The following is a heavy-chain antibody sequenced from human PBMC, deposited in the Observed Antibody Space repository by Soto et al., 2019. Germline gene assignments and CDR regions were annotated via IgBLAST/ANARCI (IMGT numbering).Heavy chain of an antibody. J-gene: IGHJ6*02. CDR1: GYSFTSYW. V-gene: IGHV5-51*01. CDR3: ARHGDIVVVPAAPDVYYYYGMDV. CDR2: IYPGDSDT. Sequence: PGESLKISCKGSGYSFTSYWIGWVRQMPGKGLEWMGIIYPGDSDTRYSPSFQGQVTISADKSISTAYLQWSSLKASDTAMYYCARHGDIVVVPAAPDVYYYYGMDVWGQGTTVTV. D-gene: IGHD2-2*01.